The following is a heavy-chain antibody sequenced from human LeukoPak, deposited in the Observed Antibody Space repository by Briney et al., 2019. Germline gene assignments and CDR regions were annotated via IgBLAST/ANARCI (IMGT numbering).Heavy chain of an antibody. V-gene: IGHV4-39*01. CDR2: IYYSGST. CDR1: GGSISSSSYY. CDR3: ARGGGYGDRYYFDY. J-gene: IGHJ4*02. D-gene: IGHD4-17*01. Sequence: SETLSLTCTVSGGSISSSSYYWGWIRQPPGKGLEWIGSIYYSGSTYYNPSLKSRVTISVDTSKNQFSLKLSSVTAADTAVYYCARGGGYGDRYYFDYWGQGTLVTVSS.